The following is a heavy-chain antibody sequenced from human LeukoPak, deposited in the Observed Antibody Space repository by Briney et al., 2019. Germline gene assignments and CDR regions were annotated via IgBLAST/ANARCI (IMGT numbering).Heavy chain of an antibody. CDR1: GASISSGGYY. CDR2: IYYSGST. V-gene: IGHV4-31*03. J-gene: IGHJ3*02. Sequence: MPSQTLSLTCTVSGASISSGGYYWSWIPQPPGKGLEWFGNIYYSGSTYYNPSLKSRVTISVDTSKNQFSLKLSSVTAADTAVYYCARDAPPGYCSSTSCYDGNAFDIWGQGTMVTVSS. CDR3: ARDAPPGYCSSTSCYDGNAFDI. D-gene: IGHD2-2*01.